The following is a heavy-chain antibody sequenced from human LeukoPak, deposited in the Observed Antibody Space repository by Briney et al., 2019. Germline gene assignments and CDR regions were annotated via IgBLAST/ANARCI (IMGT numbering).Heavy chain of an antibody. V-gene: IGHV3-7*01. Sequence: GGSLRLSCAASGFTFSSYWMSWVRQAPGKGLEWVANIKQDGSEKYYVDSVKGRFTISRDNAKNSLYLQMNSLRAEDTAVYYCGRIKYGFGELYFDYWGQETLVTVSS. CDR1: GFTFSSYW. D-gene: IGHD3-10*01. CDR3: GRIKYGFGELYFDY. J-gene: IGHJ4*02. CDR2: IKQDGSEK.